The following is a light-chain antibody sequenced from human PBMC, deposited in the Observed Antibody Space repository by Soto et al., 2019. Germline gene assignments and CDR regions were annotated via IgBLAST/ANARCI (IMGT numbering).Light chain of an antibody. J-gene: IGKJ3*01. Sequence: DIQMTQSPYPLSAAVGDRVTIACRASQNINTYLNWYQQKPGKAPKLLIFDAASLRSGVPSRFSGGGSRTDFTLTITSLQPEDFATYYCQQTSSAPFTFGPGTKVDI. CDR3: QQTSSAPFT. V-gene: IGKV1-39*01. CDR1: QNINTY. CDR2: DAA.